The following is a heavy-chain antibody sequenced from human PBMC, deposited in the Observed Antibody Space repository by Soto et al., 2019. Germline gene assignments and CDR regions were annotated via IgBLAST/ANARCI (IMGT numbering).Heavy chain of an antibody. J-gene: IGHJ5*02. CDR2: IKSKTDGGTT. Sequence: EVQLVESGGGLVKPGGSLRLSCAASGFTFSNAWMNWVRQAPGKGLEWVGRIKSKTDGGTTDYAAPVKGRFTISRDDSKYTLYLEMNSMKTEDPAVYYCTAEYAGYCTNGVCYEGWFDPWGQGTLVTVSS. CDR1: GFTFSNAW. V-gene: IGHV3-15*07. D-gene: IGHD2-8*01. CDR3: TAEYAGYCTNGVCYEGWFDP.